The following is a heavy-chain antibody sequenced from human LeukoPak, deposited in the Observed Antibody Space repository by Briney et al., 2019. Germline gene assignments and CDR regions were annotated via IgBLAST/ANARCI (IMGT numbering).Heavy chain of an antibody. CDR3: ARTYGSGSYYRVPDAFDI. CDR2: IYPGDSDT. D-gene: IGHD3-10*01. Sequence: GESLKISCKGSGYSFTSYWIGWVRQMPGKGLEWMGIIYPGDSDTRYSPSFQGQVTISADKSISTAYLQWSSLKASDTAIYYCARTYGSGSYYRVPDAFDIWGQGTMVTVPS. J-gene: IGHJ3*02. V-gene: IGHV5-51*01. CDR1: GYSFTSYW.